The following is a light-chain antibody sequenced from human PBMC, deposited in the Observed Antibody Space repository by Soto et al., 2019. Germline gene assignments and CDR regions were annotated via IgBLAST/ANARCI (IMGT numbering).Light chain of an antibody. CDR3: QQYNSYSRT. Sequence: DIVMTQSPDSLAVSLGERATINCKSSQGISSYLAWYQQKPGKAPKLLIYAASTLQSGVPSRFSGSGSGTEFTLTISSLQPDDFATYYCQQYNSYSRTFGQGTKVDIK. V-gene: IGKV1-9*01. J-gene: IGKJ1*01. CDR2: AAS. CDR1: QGISSY.